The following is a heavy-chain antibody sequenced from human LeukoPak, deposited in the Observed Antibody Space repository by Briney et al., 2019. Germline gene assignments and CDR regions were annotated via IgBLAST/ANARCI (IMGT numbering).Heavy chain of an antibody. V-gene: IGHV4-34*01. J-gene: IGHJ6*03. CDR1: GGSFSGYY. CDR2: INHSGST. D-gene: IGHD1-26*01. Sequence: PSETLSLTCAVYGGSFSGYYWSWIRQPPGKGLEWIGEINHSGSTNYNPSLKSRVTISVDTSKNQFSLKLSSVTAADTAVYYCARDRSSGSYRDWGKGTTVTISS. CDR3: ARDRSSGSYRD.